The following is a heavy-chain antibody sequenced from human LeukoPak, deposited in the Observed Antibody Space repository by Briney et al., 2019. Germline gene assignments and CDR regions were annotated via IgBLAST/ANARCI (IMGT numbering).Heavy chain of an antibody. CDR3: ARGAQYYYGSGSPRDY. D-gene: IGHD3-10*01. V-gene: IGHV3-9*01. J-gene: IGHJ4*02. Sequence: TGGSLRLSCAASGFTFDDYAMHWVRQGPGKGLEWVSGISWNSDSIGYADSVKGRFTISRDNAKNSLYLQMNSLRAEDTAVYYCARGAQYYYGSGSPRDYWGQGTLVTVSS. CDR2: ISWNSDSI. CDR1: GFTFDDYA.